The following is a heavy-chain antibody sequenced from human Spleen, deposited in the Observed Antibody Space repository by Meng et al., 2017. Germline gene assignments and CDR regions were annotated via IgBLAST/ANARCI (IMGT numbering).Heavy chain of an antibody. CDR3: ARDEDISAAGKLFGDY. D-gene: IGHD6-25*01. CDR1: GGSFSGYY. V-gene: IGHV4-34*01. CDR2: IYHSGGT. J-gene: IGHJ4*02. Sequence: QGQLQQWGAGLLKPSETLSLSCAVYGGSFSGYYWTWIRQPPGKGLEWIGQIYHSGGTNYNPSLKSRVTISVDTSKNQFSLRLNSVTAADTAMYYCARDEDISAAGKLFGDYWGQGTLVTVSS.